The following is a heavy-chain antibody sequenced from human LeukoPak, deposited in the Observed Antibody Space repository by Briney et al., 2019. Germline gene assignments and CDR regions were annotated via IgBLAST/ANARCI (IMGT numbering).Heavy chain of an antibody. D-gene: IGHD3-10*01. V-gene: IGHV4-4*07. J-gene: IGHJ4*02. CDR1: GGSISSYY. CDR3: ARHDKAGTQYYFDY. CDR2: IYTSGST. Sequence: PSETLSLTCTVSGGSISSYYWSWIRQPAGKGLEWIGRIYTSGSTYYNPSLKSRVTISVDTSKNQFSLKLSSVTAADTAVYYCARHDKAGTQYYFDYWGQGTLVTVSS.